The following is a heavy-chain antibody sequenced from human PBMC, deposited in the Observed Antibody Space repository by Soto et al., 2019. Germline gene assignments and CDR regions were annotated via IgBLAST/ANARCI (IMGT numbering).Heavy chain of an antibody. CDR1: GGSFSGYH. CDR2: INHSGST. Sequence: SETLSLTCAVYGGSFSGYHWSWIRQPPGKGLEWIGEINHSGSTNYNPSLKSRVTISVDTSKNQFSLKLSSVTAADTAVYYCARASWYCSSTSCYEVRFYYYYGMDVWGQGTTVTVSS. CDR3: ARASWYCSSTSCYEVRFYYYYGMDV. J-gene: IGHJ6*02. D-gene: IGHD2-2*01. V-gene: IGHV4-34*01.